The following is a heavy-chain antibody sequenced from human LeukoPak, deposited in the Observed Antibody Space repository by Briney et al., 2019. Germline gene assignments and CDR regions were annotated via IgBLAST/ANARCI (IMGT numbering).Heavy chain of an antibody. D-gene: IGHD2-2*01. Sequence: RSSVKVSCKASGGTFSSYTISWVRQARGQGLEWMGRIIPILGIANYAQKFQGRVTITADKSTSTAYMELSSLRSEDTAVYYCARLPDIVVVPAALGSWGQGTLVTVSS. J-gene: IGHJ4*02. CDR2: IIPILGIA. CDR1: GGTFSSYT. V-gene: IGHV1-69*02. CDR3: ARLPDIVVVPAALGS.